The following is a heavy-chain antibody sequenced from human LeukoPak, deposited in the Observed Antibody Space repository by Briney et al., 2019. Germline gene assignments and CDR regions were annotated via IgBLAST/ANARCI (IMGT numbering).Heavy chain of an antibody. J-gene: IGHJ4*02. CDR2: IIPIFGTA. Sequence: ASVKVSCKASGGTFSSYAISWVRQAPGQGLEWMGGIIPIFGTANYAQKFQGRVTITADESTSTAYMELSSLRSEDTAVYYCAGGLWFGELFYYYFDYWGQGTLVIVSS. D-gene: IGHD3-10*01. CDR1: GGTFSSYA. CDR3: AGGLWFGELFYYYFDY. V-gene: IGHV1-69*13.